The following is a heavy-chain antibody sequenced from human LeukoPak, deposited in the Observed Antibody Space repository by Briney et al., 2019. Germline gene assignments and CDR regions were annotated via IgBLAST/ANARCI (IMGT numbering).Heavy chain of an antibody. Sequence: PGGSLRLSCTASGFTFGAYALSWFRQAPGKGLESVGFIRSKTYGGTTEYAASVKGRFTISRDDSKSIAYLQMNSLETEDTAVYYCTRGIGGWELDFDYWGQGTLATVSS. CDR1: GFTFGAYA. D-gene: IGHD1-26*01. V-gene: IGHV3-49*03. CDR3: TRGIGGWELDFDY. J-gene: IGHJ4*02. CDR2: IRSKTYGGTT.